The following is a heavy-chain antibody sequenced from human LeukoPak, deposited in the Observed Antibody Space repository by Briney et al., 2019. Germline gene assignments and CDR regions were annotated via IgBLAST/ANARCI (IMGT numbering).Heavy chain of an antibody. V-gene: IGHV4-61*02. CDR2: FYISGFT. D-gene: IGHD4-17*01. Sequence: SETLSLTCTVSGEPITSGQYYWSWIRQSAVKGLEWTGRFYISGFTNYNPSLKSRVTISLDRSRNQFFLNLTSVTAADTAVYYCARDDYGDSFQLWGQGTLVTVSS. CDR3: ARDDYGDSFQL. J-gene: IGHJ1*01. CDR1: GEPITSGQYY.